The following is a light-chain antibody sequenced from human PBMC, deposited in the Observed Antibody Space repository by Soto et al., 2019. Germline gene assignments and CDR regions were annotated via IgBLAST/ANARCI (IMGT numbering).Light chain of an antibody. CDR1: QSVLYRSNNKNY. V-gene: IGKV4-1*01. CDR2: WAS. Sequence: DIVMTQSPDSLAVSLGERAAINCKSSQSVLYRSNNKNYLAWYQQKPGQPPKLLIYWASTRESEVPDRFSGSGSGTGFTLTTGSLQAEDVVVYYCQRYYSRSFTCGPGAKADIK. CDR3: QRYYSRSFT. J-gene: IGKJ3*01.